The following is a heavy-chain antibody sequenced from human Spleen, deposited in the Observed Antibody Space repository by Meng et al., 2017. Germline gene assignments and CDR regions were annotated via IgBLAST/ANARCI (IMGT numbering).Heavy chain of an antibody. Sequence: QVQLVQSGGEGKKPGASVKVSFKAYGYTFTRYGISWVRQAPGQGLEWMGRISDYNGNTKSAQKFQGRVIMTTDTSTSTASMELSSLRSEDTAVYYCVRWYFDYWGQGTLVTVSS. J-gene: IGHJ4*02. V-gene: IGHV1-18*01. CDR2: ISDYNGNT. CDR1: GYTFTRYG. D-gene: IGHD6-13*01. CDR3: VRWYFDY.